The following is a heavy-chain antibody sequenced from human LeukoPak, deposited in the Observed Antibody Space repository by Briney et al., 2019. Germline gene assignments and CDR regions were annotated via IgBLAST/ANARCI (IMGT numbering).Heavy chain of an antibody. J-gene: IGHJ6*04. D-gene: IGHD3-3*01. CDR1: GFTFSNYG. CDR3: ARGNYDFWSGYVPGVASDV. Sequence: GGSLRLSCAASGFTFSNYGMNWVRQAPGKGLEWVSSITSGSTYIYYADSVKGRFTISRDNAKNSLYLQMNSLRAEDTAVYYCARGNYDFWSGYVPGVASDVWGKGTTVTVSS. V-gene: IGHV3-21*01. CDR2: ITSGSTYI.